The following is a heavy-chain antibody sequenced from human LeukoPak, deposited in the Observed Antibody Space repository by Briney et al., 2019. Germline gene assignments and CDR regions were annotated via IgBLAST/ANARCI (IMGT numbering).Heavy chain of an antibody. Sequence: PSETLSLTCAVYGGSFSGYYWSWIRQPPGKGLEWIGEINHSGSTNYNPSLKSRVTISVDTSKNQFSLKLSSVTAADTAVYYCAKGYSGSYWGFSYFDYWGQGTLVTVSS. V-gene: IGHV4-34*01. CDR1: GGSFSGYY. CDR2: INHSGST. CDR3: AKGYSGSYWGFSYFDY. D-gene: IGHD1-26*01. J-gene: IGHJ4*02.